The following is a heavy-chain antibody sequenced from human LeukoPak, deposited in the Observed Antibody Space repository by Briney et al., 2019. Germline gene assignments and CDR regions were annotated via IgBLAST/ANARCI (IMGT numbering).Heavy chain of an antibody. J-gene: IGHJ4*02. CDR3: ASGVLYSSGWYDY. V-gene: IGHV3-7*03. CDR2: IKQDGSKK. CDR1: GFTFSSYW. Sequence: PGGSLRLSCAASGFTFSSYWMSWVRQAPGKGLEWVANIKQDGSKKNYVDSVKGRFTISRDNAKNSLYLQMNSLRAEDTAVYYCASGVLYSSGWYDYWGQGTLVTVSS. D-gene: IGHD6-19*01.